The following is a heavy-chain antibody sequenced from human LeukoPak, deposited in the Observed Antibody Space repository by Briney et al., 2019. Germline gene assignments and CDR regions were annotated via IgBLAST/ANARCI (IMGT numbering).Heavy chain of an antibody. CDR2: IYYTGKT. D-gene: IGHD2-15*01. Sequence: SETLSLTCSVSGGSINNYYWGWIRRPPGRGLEYIGHIYYTGKTDYNPSFKSRVTMSVDTSKNQLSLKLHFLTAADTAVYYCARWDCSSGTCYYLDYWGQRTLVIVSS. CDR3: ARWDCSSGTCYYLDY. J-gene: IGHJ4*02. V-gene: IGHV4-59*01. CDR1: GGSINNYY.